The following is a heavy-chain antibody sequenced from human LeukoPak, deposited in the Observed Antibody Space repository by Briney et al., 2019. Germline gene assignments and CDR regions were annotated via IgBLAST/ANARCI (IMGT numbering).Heavy chain of an antibody. J-gene: IGHJ4*02. V-gene: IGHV4-34*01. Sequence: SETLSLTCAVSGGSFSGYYWSWIRQPPGKGLEWIGEINHSGSTNYNPSLKSRVTISVDTSKNQFSLKLSSVTAADTAVYYCARLLMGGQPRPSAPNDYWGQGTLVTVSS. CDR2: INHSGST. CDR3: ARLLMGGQPRPSAPNDY. D-gene: IGHD3-9*01. CDR1: GGSFSGYY.